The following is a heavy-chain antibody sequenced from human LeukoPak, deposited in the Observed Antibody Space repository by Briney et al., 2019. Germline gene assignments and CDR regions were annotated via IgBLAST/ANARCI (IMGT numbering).Heavy chain of an antibody. D-gene: IGHD3-10*01. Sequence: GASVKVSCKASGYTFTSYGISWVRQAPGQGLEWMGWISAYNGNTNYAQKLQGRVTMTTDTSTSTAYMGLRSLRSDDTAVYYCARVYYGSGSYDQNWFDPWGQGTLVTVSS. CDR1: GYTFTSYG. CDR3: ARVYYGSGSYDQNWFDP. V-gene: IGHV1-18*04. J-gene: IGHJ5*02. CDR2: ISAYNGNT.